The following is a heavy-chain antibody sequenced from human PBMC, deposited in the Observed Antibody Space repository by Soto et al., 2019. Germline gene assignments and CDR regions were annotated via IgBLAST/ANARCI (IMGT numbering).Heavy chain of an antibody. CDR3: ARFGFRYPGVFDA. CDR2: INAGNGNT. CDR1: GYTFTSYA. Sequence: ASVKVSCKASGYTFTSYAMHWVRQAPGQRLEWMGWINAGNGNTKYSQKFQGRVTITRDTSASTAYMELGSLRSEDTAVYYCARFGFRYPGVFDAGGQETLVTVSS. V-gene: IGHV1-3*01. J-gene: IGHJ4*02. D-gene: IGHD3-9*01.